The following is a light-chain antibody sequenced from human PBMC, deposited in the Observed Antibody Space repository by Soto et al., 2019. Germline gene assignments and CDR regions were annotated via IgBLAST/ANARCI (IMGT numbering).Light chain of an antibody. CDR3: QQRSNWGLT. J-gene: IGKJ4*01. CDR2: DAS. Sequence: EILLTQSPATLSLSPVERTTFSFRASQSISSWLAWYQQKPGKAPRLLVYDASTRATGIPARFSGSGSGTDFTLTISSLEPEDFAVYYCQQRSNWGLTFGGGTKVDIK. V-gene: IGKV3-11*01. CDR1: QSISSW.